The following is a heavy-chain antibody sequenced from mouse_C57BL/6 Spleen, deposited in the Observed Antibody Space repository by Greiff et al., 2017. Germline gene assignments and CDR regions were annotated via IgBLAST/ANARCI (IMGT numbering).Heavy chain of an antibody. V-gene: IGHV1-50*01. CDR3: ARSDTAVVKWYFDV. CDR1: GYTFTSYW. CDR2: IDPSDSYT. Sequence: QVQLQQPGAELVKPGASVKLSCKASGYTFTSYWMQWVKQRPGKGLEWIGEIDPSDSYTNYNQKVKGKATLTVDPSSSTAYMQIISLTSEDSAVYYCARSDTAVVKWYFDVWGTGTTVTVSS. D-gene: IGHD1-1*01. J-gene: IGHJ1*03.